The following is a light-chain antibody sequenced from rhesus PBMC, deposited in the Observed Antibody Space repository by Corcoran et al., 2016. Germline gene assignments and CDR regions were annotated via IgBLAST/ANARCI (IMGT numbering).Light chain of an antibody. V-gene: IGLV7-76*01. Sequence: QAVVTQEPSLTVSPGGTVTLTCGSSAGAVTSGNYPNWFQQKPGQAPTGRIYKTNSKQSWTPARFTGPLAGGKAALTLSGAQPEDGAEYYFLFYYSGAHVVGSGSKWAVL. CDR3: LFYYSGAHV. CDR2: KTN. CDR1: AGAVTSGNY. J-gene: IGLJ6*01.